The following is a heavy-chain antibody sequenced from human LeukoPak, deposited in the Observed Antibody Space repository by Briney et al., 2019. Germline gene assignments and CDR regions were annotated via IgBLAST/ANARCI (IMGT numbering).Heavy chain of an antibody. J-gene: IGHJ5*02. D-gene: IGHD1-26*01. V-gene: IGHV4-39*01. Sequence: SETLSLTCTVSGGSISSSSYYWGWIRQPPGKGLEWIGSIYYSGSTYYNPSLKSRVTISVDTSKNQFSLKLSSVTAADTAVYYCARQVFAPGGSYPNWFDPWGQGTLVTVSS. CDR1: GGSISSSSYY. CDR2: IYYSGST. CDR3: ARQVFAPGGSYPNWFDP.